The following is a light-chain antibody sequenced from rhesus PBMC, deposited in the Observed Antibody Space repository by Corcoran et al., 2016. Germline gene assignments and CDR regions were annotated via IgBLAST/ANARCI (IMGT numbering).Light chain of an antibody. Sequence: DIQMTQSPSALSASVGDRVTISCRASQNIYRDLAWYQQKPGKAPKLLIYAASSLQTGVPSRFSGPGSGTDFTLTISSLQSEDFATYYCQHYYDSPFTFGPGTKLDLK. CDR1: QNIYRD. CDR2: AAS. CDR3: QHYYDSPFT. V-gene: IGKV1S8*01. J-gene: IGKJ3*01.